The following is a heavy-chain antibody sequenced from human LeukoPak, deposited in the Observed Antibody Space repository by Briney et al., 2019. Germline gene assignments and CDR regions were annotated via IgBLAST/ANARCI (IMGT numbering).Heavy chain of an antibody. CDR2: ISYDGSTK. CDR3: AKDPGGSYYVFHYWFDP. J-gene: IGHJ5*02. D-gene: IGHD1-26*01. CDR1: GFTFSDYG. Sequence: GGSLRLSCAASGFTFSDYGMHWVRQAPGKGLEWVAVISYDGSTKYYADSVKGRFTISRDNSKNTLYLQMNSLRVEDTAVYYCAKDPGGSYYVFHYWFDPWGQGTLVTVSS. V-gene: IGHV3-30*18.